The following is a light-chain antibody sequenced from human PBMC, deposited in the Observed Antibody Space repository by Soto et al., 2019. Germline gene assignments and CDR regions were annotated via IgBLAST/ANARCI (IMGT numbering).Light chain of an antibody. CDR3: QQLNSYPFLT. CDR1: QGISRY. CDR2: AAS. V-gene: IGKV1-9*01. J-gene: IGKJ4*01. Sequence: DIQLTQSPSFLSASVGDRVTITCRASQGISRYLAWYQQKPGKAPKLLIYAASTLQSGVPSRFSGSGSGTEFPLTISRLQPEDFATYYCQQLNSYPFLTFGGGTKVELK.